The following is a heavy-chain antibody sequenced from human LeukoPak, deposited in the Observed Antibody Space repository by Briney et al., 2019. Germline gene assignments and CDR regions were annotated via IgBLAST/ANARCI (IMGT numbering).Heavy chain of an antibody. J-gene: IGHJ4*02. D-gene: IGHD1-7*01. CDR1: GGSISSTNYY. CDR3: ARHARGELQLRAYYFDY. Sequence: SETLSLTCTVSGGSISSTNYYWGWIRQPPGKGLEWIGSIYYSGSTYYNPSLKSRVTISVDTSKNQFSLKLSSVTAADTAVYYGARHARGELQLRAYYFDYWGQGTLVTVSS. CDR2: IYYSGST. V-gene: IGHV4-39*01.